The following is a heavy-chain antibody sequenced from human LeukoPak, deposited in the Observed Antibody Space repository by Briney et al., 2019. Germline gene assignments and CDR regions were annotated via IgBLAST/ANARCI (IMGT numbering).Heavy chain of an antibody. V-gene: IGHV3-66*03. D-gene: IGHD1-14*01. J-gene: IGHJ4*02. CDR1: GFTVSSNC. Sequence: PGGSLRLSCAVSGFTVSSNCMNWVRQAPGKGLEWVSLIYSTDSTYYTDSVKGRFTISRDNSKNTLYLQMSSLRAEDTAVYYCVKITSVTGGDCWGQGTRLTVSS. CDR2: IYSTDST. CDR3: VKITSVTGGDC.